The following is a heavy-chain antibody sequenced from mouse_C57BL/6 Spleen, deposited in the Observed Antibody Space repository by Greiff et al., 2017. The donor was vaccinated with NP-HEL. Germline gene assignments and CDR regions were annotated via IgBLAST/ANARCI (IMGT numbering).Heavy chain of an antibody. Sequence: VQLQQSGTVLARPGASVKMSCKTSGYTFTSYWMHWVKQRPGQGLEWIGAIYPGNSDTSYNQKFKGKAKLTAVTSASTAYMELSSLTNEDSAVYYCTRSYYSNYVGAYWGQGTLVTVSA. J-gene: IGHJ3*01. V-gene: IGHV1-5*01. CDR3: TRSYYSNYVGAY. D-gene: IGHD2-5*01. CDR1: GYTFTSYW. CDR2: IYPGNSDT.